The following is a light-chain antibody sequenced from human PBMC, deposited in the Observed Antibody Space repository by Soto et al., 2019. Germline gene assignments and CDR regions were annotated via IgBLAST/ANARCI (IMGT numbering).Light chain of an antibody. V-gene: IGKV1-12*01. Sequence: IQMTQSPCAGAASAGGTGTSTCRASQGLKFLAWYQQKPGKAPRLPIYEATNLQSGVPPRFSGSGSGTDFTLTISSLQPEDFATYFCQQANSFPITFGQGTQLEIK. CDR3: QQANSFPIT. CDR1: QGLKF. CDR2: EAT. J-gene: IGKJ5*01.